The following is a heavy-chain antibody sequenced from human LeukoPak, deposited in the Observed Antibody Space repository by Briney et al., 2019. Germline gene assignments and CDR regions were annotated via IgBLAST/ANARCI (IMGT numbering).Heavy chain of an antibody. D-gene: IGHD3-10*01. V-gene: IGHV3-33*08. CDR3: ARRDYGSGSFFGIDY. J-gene: IGHJ4*02. CDR2: IWYAGSNK. CDR1: GFTFSSYG. Sequence: PGRSLRLSCAASGFTFSSYGMHWVRQAPGKGLEWVAFIWYAGSNKYYADSVKGRFTISRDNSNNTVYLQMNSLRDEDTAVYYCARRDYGSGSFFGIDYWGQGTLVTVSS.